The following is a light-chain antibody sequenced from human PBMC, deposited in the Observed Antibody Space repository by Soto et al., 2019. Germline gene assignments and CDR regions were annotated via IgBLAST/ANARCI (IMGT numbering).Light chain of an antibody. CDR1: SSDVGGYNH. J-gene: IGLJ7*01. CDR3: CSYTSLSTVV. Sequence: QSVLTQPASVSGSPGQSITISCTGTSSDVGGYNHVSWYQHSPGKAPKLILFAVSDRPSGVSHRFSASKSGNTASLTISGLQAEDEADYYCCSYTSLSTVVFGGGTQLTVL. V-gene: IGLV2-14*01. CDR2: AVS.